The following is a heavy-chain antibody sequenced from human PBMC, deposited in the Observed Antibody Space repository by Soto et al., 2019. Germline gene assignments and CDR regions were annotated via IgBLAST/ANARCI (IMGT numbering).Heavy chain of an antibody. D-gene: IGHD3-9*01. CDR2: IHQSGVT. V-gene: IGHV4-4*02. CDR1: GDSVRTDFYRDHW. CDR3: GKNTDWPDSQYNY. Sequence: QVQLQVSGPGLVAPSGTLSLSCTVFGDSVRTDFYRDHWWTWVRQFPGGRLEWIGEIHQSGVTNFRPSLKRRRSMSVVSPTNQFSLWLHSVTAADSATYNCGKNTDWPDSQYNYWGECALVTVSS. J-gene: IGHJ1*01.